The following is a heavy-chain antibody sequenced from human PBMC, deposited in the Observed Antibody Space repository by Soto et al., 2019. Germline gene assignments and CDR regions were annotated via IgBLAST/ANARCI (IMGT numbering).Heavy chain of an antibody. CDR2: ISYDGSNK. CDR1: GFTFSSYA. V-gene: IGHV3-30-3*01. D-gene: IGHD3-3*01. Sequence: QVQLVESGGGVVQPGRSLRLSCAASGFTFSSYAMHWVRQAPGKGLEWVAVISYDGSNKYYADSVKGRFTISRDNSKNTLYLQMNGLRAEDPAVYYCARDKRDLRFLEWSYYFDFWGQGTLVTVSS. CDR3: ARDKRDLRFLEWSYYFDF. J-gene: IGHJ4*02.